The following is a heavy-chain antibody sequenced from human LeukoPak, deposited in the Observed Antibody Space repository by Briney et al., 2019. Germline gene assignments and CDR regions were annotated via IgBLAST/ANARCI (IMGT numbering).Heavy chain of an antibody. D-gene: IGHD2-2*01. V-gene: IGHV3-30*04. CDR3: ARGGGCSSTSCYRDPYFDY. J-gene: IGHJ4*02. Sequence: PGGSLRLSCAASGFTFSSYGLHWVRQAPGKGLEWLAVTSRDGSDKYYTASVKGRFTISRDNSNNTLCVQMNSLRAEDTAVYYCARGGGCSSTSCYRDPYFDYWGQGTLVTVSS. CDR1: GFTFSSYG. CDR2: TSRDGSDK.